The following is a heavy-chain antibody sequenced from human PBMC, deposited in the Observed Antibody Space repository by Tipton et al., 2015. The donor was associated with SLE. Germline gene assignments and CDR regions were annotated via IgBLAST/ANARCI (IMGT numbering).Heavy chain of an antibody. D-gene: IGHD3-3*02. CDR1: GGSISSKSYY. CDR2: VYFSGST. V-gene: IGHV4-39*01. J-gene: IGHJ4*02. CDR3: ARHADRIFGVPY. Sequence: TLSLTCTVSGGSISSKSYYWGWIRQSPRKGLEYIGSVYFSGSTYFNPSLKSRVTMSVDTSKNQLSLELNSVTAADTALYYCARHADRIFGVPYWGQGTLVTVSS.